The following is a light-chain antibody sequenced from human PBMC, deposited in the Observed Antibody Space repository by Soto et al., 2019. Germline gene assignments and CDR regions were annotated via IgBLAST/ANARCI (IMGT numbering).Light chain of an antibody. V-gene: IGLV1-47*02. CDR1: SSNIGSNY. CDR2: NNS. Sequence: QSVLTQPPSASGTPGQRVTISCSGSSSNIGSNYVSWYQQLPGTAPKLLIYNNSQRPSGVPDRFSGSKSGTSAFLAISGLRSEDEADYYCAAWDDSLSGPVFGGGTKLTVL. CDR3: AAWDDSLSGPV. J-gene: IGLJ2*01.